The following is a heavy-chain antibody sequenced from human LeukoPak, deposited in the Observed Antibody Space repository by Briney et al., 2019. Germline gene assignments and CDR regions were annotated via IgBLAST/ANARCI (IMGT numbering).Heavy chain of an antibody. CDR3: ARGALRYFDWLKKDYYYMDV. D-gene: IGHD3-9*01. V-gene: IGHV1-2*02. CDR2: INPNSGGT. J-gene: IGHJ6*03. CDR1: GYTFTCYY. Sequence: GASVKVSCKASGYTFTCYYMHWVRQAPGQGLEWMGWINPNSGGTNYAQKFQGRVTMTRDTSISTAYMELSRLRSDDTAVYYCARGALRYFDWLKKDYYYMDVWGKGTTVTISS.